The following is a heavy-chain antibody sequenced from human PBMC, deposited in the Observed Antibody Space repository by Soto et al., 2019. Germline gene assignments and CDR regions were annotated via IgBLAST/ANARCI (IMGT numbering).Heavy chain of an antibody. CDR1: GFTFSSYA. D-gene: IGHD3-22*01. J-gene: IGHJ4*02. Sequence: PGGSLRLSCEASGFTFSSYAMSWVRQAPGKGLEWVSAISGSGGSTYYADSVKGRFTISRDNSKNTLYLQMNSLRAEDTAVYYCAKNYYDSSGYYDYWGQGTLVTVSS. V-gene: IGHV3-23*01. CDR3: AKNYYDSSGYYDY. CDR2: ISGSGGST.